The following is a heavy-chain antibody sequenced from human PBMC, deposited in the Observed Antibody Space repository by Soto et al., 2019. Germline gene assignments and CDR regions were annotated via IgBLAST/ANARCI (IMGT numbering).Heavy chain of an antibody. CDR1: GFTFGDYA. Sequence: GGSLRLSCTASGFTFGDYAMSWVRQAPGKGLEWVGFIRSKAYGGTTEYAASVKGRFTTSRDDSKSIAYLQMNSLKTEDTAVYYCTRDHGDPYFDYWGQGTLVTVS. D-gene: IGHD4-17*01. V-gene: IGHV3-49*04. CDR3: TRDHGDPYFDY. CDR2: IRSKAYGGTT. J-gene: IGHJ4*02.